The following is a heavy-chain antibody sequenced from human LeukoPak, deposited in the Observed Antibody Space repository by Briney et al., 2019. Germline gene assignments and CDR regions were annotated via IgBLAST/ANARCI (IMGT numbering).Heavy chain of an antibody. J-gene: IGHJ4*02. V-gene: IGHV4-4*02. D-gene: IGHD3-22*01. CDR3: AGLVGRYSSGLYYYYFDY. CDR2: MYLSGTT. CDR1: GDSINSLDL. Sequence: PSETLSLTCNVSGDSINSLDLWSWVRQPPGKGLEWIGEMYLSGTTHSNPSVKSRVTISIDKPKNQFFLNLSSVTAADTAVYYCAGLVGRYSSGLYYYYFDYWGQGTLVTVSS.